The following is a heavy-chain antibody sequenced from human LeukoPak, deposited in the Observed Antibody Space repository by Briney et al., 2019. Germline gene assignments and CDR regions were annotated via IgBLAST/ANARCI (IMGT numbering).Heavy chain of an antibody. CDR1: GGSISSSSYY. J-gene: IGHJ4*02. CDR3: ARPRYSSSPYFDY. CDR2: IYYSGST. D-gene: IGHD6-6*01. V-gene: IGHV4-39*01. Sequence: SETLSLTCTVSGGSISSSSYYWGWIRQPPGRGLEWIGSIYYSGSTYYNPSLKSRVTISVDTSKNQFSLKLSSVTAADTAVYYCARPRYSSSPYFDYWGQGTLVTVSS.